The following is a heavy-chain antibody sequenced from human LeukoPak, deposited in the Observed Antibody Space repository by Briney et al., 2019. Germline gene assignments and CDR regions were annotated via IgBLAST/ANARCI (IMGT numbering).Heavy chain of an antibody. Sequence: ASVKVSCKASGYTFTGYYMHWVRQAPGQGLEWMGWINPNSGGTNYAQKFQGRVTMTRDTSISTAYMELSRLRSDDTAVYYCARKMYGGNFPYFDYWGQGTLVTVSS. CDR3: ARKMYGGNFPYFDY. CDR2: INPNSGGT. V-gene: IGHV1-2*02. D-gene: IGHD4-23*01. J-gene: IGHJ4*02. CDR1: GYTFTGYY.